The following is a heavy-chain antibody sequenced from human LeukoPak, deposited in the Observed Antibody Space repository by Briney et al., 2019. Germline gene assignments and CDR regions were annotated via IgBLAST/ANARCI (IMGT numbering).Heavy chain of an antibody. J-gene: IGHJ4*02. CDR2: IYYSGST. V-gene: IGHV4-59*01. D-gene: IGHD6-13*01. CDR1: GGSISSYY. CDR3: ARAEGSSWDLFDY. Sequence: SETLSLTCTVSGGSISSYYWSWIRQPSGKGLEWIGYIYYSGSTNYNPSLKSRVTISVDTSKNQFSLKLSSVTAADTAVYYCARAEGSSWDLFDYWGQGTLVTVSS.